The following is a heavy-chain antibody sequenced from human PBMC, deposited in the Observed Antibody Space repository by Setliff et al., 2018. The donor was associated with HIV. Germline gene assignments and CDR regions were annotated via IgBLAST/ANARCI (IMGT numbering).Heavy chain of an antibody. J-gene: IGHJ6*03. CDR1: GGSISSYY. D-gene: IGHD4-17*01. CDR2: IYTSGST. CDR3: ASGALYYYYYMDV. V-gene: IGHV4-4*08. Sequence: PSETLSLTCTVSGGSISSYYWSWIRQPPGKGLEWIGYIYTSGSTNYNPSLKSRVTISVDTSKNQFSLKLSSVTAADTAVYYCASGALYYYYYMDVWGTGTTVTVSS.